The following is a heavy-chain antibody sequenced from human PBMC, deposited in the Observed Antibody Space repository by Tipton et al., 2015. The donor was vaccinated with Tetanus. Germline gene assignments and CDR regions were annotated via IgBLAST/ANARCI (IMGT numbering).Heavy chain of an antibody. CDR2: ISAYNGNT. Sequence: QLMQSGPEVKKPGASVKVSCKASGYTFTSYGISWVRQTPGQGLEWMGWISAYNGNTNYAQKLQGRVTMTTDTSTSTAYMELRSLRSDDTAVYYCARDVGRDYYDSSGYYMDVWGKGTTVTVSS. J-gene: IGHJ6*03. D-gene: IGHD3-22*01. CDR1: GYTFTSYG. V-gene: IGHV1-18*01. CDR3: ARDVGRDYYDSSGYYMDV.